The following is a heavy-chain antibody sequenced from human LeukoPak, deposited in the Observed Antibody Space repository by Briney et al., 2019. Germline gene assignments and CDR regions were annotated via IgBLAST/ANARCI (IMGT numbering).Heavy chain of an antibody. CDR3: ARPPRRIAAAGTNNWFDP. Sequence: VASVKVSCKASGYTFTGYYMHWVRQAPEQGLEWMGWINPNSGGTNYAQKFQGRVTMTRDTSISTAYMELSRLRSDDTAVCYCARPPRRIAAAGTNNWFDPWGQGTLVTVSS. CDR2: INPNSGGT. V-gene: IGHV1-2*02. J-gene: IGHJ5*02. D-gene: IGHD6-13*01. CDR1: GYTFTGYY.